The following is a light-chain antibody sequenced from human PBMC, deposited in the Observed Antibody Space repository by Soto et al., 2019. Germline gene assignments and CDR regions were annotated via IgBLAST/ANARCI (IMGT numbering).Light chain of an antibody. Sequence: EIVLTQSPGTLSLSPGERATLSFRAVQSVTSTYMAWYQQKPGQAPRLLIYATSFRATGIPDRFRGSGSGTDFTLTISSLEPEDSAVYYCQDSSTSPWPFGQGTKVDIK. CDR3: QDSSTSPWP. CDR1: QSVTSTY. J-gene: IGKJ1*01. V-gene: IGKV3-20*01. CDR2: ATS.